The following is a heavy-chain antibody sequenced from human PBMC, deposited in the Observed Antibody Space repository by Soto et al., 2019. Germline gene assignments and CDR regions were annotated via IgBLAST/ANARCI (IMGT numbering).Heavy chain of an antibody. J-gene: IGHJ4*02. Sequence: PSETLSLTCTVSGGSISSGGYYWSWIRQHPGKGLEWIGYIYYSGSTYYNPSLKSRVTISVDTSKNQFSLKLSSVTAADTAVYYCARGRSITIFGVVPPLFDYWAREPWSPSPQ. D-gene: IGHD3-3*01. V-gene: IGHV4-31*03. CDR3: ARGRSITIFGVVPPLFDY. CDR1: GGSISSGGYY. CDR2: IYYSGST.